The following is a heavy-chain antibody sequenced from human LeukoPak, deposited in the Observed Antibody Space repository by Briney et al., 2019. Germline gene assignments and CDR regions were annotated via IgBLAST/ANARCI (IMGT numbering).Heavy chain of an antibody. Sequence: ASVKVSCKASGYTFTSYGISWVRQAPGQGLEWMGWISAYNGNTNYAQKLQGRVTMTTDTSTSTAYMELRSLRSEDTAVYYCARDPAKYYYDSSGYYNDYWGQGTLVTVSS. CDR2: ISAYNGNT. CDR1: GYTFTSYG. D-gene: IGHD3-22*01. CDR3: ARDPAKYYYDSSGYYNDY. J-gene: IGHJ4*02. V-gene: IGHV1-18*01.